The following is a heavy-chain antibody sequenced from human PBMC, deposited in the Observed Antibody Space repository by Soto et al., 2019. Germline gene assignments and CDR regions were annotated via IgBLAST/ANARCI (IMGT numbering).Heavy chain of an antibody. CDR1: GFTFSSYA. CDR3: AKDHADFWSGYVNWFDP. CDR2: ISGSGGST. J-gene: IGHJ5*02. Sequence: TGGSLRLSCAASGFTFSSYAMSWVRQAPGKGLEWVSAISGSGGSTYYADSVKGRFTISRDNSKNTLYLQMNSLRAEDTAVYYCAKDHADFWSGYVNWFDPWGQGTLVTVSS. V-gene: IGHV3-23*01. D-gene: IGHD3-3*01.